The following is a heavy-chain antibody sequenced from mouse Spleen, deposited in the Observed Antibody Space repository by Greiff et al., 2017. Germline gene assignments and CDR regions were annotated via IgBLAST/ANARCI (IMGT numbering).Heavy chain of an antibody. J-gene: IGHJ1*01. CDR2: IDPETGGT. CDR3: TRSTRYYGSSYWYCDV. Sequence: VQLQQSGAELVRPGASVTLSCKASGYTFTDYEMHWVKQTPVHGLEWIGAIDPETGGTAYNQKFKGKAILTADKSSSTAYMELRSLTSEDSAVYYCTRSTRYYGSSYWYCDVWGAGTTVTVSS. D-gene: IGHD1-1*01. CDR1: GYTFTDYE. V-gene: IGHV1-15*01.